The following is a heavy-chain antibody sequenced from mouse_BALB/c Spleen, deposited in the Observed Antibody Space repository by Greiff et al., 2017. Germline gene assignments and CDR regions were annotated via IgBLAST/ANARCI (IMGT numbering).Heavy chain of an antibody. J-gene: IGHJ3*01. CDR3: ARGEVGFAY. CDR2: IRNKANGYTT. Sequence: EVKLVESGGGLVQPGGSLRLSCATSGFTFTDYYMSWVRQPPGKALEWLGFIRNKANGYTTEYSASVKGRFTISRDNSQSILYLQMNTLRAEDSATYYCARGEVGFAYRGQGTLVTVSA. CDR1: GFTFTDYY. D-gene: IGHD1-1*02. V-gene: IGHV7-3*02.